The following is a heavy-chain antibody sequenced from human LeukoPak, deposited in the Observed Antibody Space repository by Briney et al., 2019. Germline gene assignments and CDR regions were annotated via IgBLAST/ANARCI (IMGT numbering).Heavy chain of an antibody. CDR3: AKDSGAIAVAGDFDY. Sequence: GGSLRLSCAASGFTFSSYGMHWVRQAPGKGLEWVAFIRYDGSNKYYADSVKGRFTISRDNSKNTLYLQMNSLRAEDTAVYYRAKDSGAIAVAGDFDYWGQGTLVTVSS. V-gene: IGHV3-30*02. D-gene: IGHD6-19*01. CDR1: GFTFSSYG. CDR2: IRYDGSNK. J-gene: IGHJ4*02.